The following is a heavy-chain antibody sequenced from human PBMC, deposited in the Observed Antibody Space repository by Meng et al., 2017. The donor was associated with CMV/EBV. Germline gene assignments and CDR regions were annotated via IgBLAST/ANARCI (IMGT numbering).Heavy chain of an antibody. V-gene: IGHV1-68*01. D-gene: IGHD3-10*01. Sequence: ASVKVSCKASGYTFTYCSLHWLQQAPGQGLERMRWITLYNGNTNYAKKFQGRVTITTDESTSTAYMELSSLRSEDTAVYYCASLRNMVRGGGYFDYWGQGTLVTVSS. J-gene: IGHJ4*02. CDR2: ITLYNGNT. CDR3: ASLRNMVRGGGYFDY. CDR1: GYTFTYCS.